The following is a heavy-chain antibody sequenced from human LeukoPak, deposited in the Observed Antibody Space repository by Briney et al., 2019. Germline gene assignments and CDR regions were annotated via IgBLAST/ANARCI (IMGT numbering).Heavy chain of an antibody. D-gene: IGHD6-6*01. V-gene: IGHV3-7*01. CDR3: ARDYDIAAPRGFYYYMDV. CDR1: GFTFSNHW. Sequence: GGSLRLSCGASGFTFSNHWMSWVRQTPGKGLEWVANIRYDGNEKLFVDSVKGRFTISRDNAKNSLYLQMNSLRAEDTAVYYCARDYDIAAPRGFYYYMDVWGKGTTVTVSS. J-gene: IGHJ6*03. CDR2: IRYDGNEK.